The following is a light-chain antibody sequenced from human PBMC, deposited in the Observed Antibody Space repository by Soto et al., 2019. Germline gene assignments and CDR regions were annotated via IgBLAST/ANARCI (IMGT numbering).Light chain of an antibody. CDR2: DVS. V-gene: IGLV2-11*01. CDR3: CSYAGSNTLV. CDR1: IRDIGGYNF. J-gene: IGLJ2*01. Sequence: QSALTQPPSASGSPGKSITNSCSGTIRDIGGYNFISWYQQHQGTAPKIIIYDVSKRPSGVPDRFSGSTSGNTAYLTISGLHAEDDAFYYCCSYAGSNTLVFGGGTKVTVL.